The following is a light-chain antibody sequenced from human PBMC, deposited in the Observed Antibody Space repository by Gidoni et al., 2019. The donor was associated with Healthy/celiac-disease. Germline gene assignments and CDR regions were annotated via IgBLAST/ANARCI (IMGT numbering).Light chain of an antibody. J-gene: IGKJ4*01. CDR1: QSVSSSY. V-gene: IGKV3-20*01. CDR3: QQYGSSLLLT. CDR2: GAS. Sequence: EILLTQSPGTLSLSPGERATLSCRASQSVSSSYLAWYQQKPGQAPRPLIYGASSRTTGIPDRFSGSRAGTDFTLTISRLEPEDYAVYYCQQYGSSLLLTFXGXTKVEIK.